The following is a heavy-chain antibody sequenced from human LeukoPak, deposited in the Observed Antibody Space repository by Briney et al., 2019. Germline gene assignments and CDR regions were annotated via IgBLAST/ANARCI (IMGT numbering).Heavy chain of an antibody. CDR1: GYSFPSYW. CDR2: IYPGDSDT. D-gene: IGHD4-17*01. CDR3: ARRDATVTTPFDY. Sequence: GESLKISCKGSGYSFPSYWIGWVRQMPGKGLEWMGIIYPGDSDTRYSPSFQGQVTISADKSISTAYLQWSSPKASDTAMYYCARRDATVTTPFDYWGQGTLVTVCS. J-gene: IGHJ4*02. V-gene: IGHV5-51*01.